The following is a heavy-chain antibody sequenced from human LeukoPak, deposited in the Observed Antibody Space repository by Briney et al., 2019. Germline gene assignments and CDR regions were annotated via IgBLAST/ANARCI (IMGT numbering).Heavy chain of an antibody. Sequence: PGGSLRLSCAASGFAFSSYAMSWVRQAPGKGLEWVSATSSSGSNTNYPDSVKGRFTISRDNSKNTLFLQMSSLSADDTAVYYCAKARTFYDFLTGYLDSDFWGQGTLVTVSS. J-gene: IGHJ4*02. D-gene: IGHD3-9*01. CDR3: AKARTFYDFLTGYLDSDF. V-gene: IGHV3-23*01. CDR1: GFAFSSYA. CDR2: TSSSGSNT.